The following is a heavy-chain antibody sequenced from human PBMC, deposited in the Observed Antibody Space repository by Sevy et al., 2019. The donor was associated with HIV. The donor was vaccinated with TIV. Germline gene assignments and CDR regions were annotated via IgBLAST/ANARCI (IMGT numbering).Heavy chain of an antibody. CDR1: GFTFSKYW. Sequence: EGSLRLSCAASGFTFSKYWMGWVRQAPGKELEWVANIQQDAGQKYYVDSVKGRFTISRDNAKNSLYLQMNSLRAEDTAVYFCARDDGIYYFHYWGQGTLVTVSS. D-gene: IGHD1-26*01. V-gene: IGHV3-7*01. CDR3: ARDDGIYYFHY. CDR2: IQQDAGQK. J-gene: IGHJ4*02.